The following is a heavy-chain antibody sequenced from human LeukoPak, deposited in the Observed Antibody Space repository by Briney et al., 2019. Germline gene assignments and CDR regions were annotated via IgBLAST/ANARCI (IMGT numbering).Heavy chain of an antibody. V-gene: IGHV1-2*02. D-gene: IGHD6-19*01. Sequence: HGASVKVSCKASGYTFTGYYMHWVRQAPGQGLEWMGWINPNSGGTNYAQKFQGRVTMTRDTSISTAYMELSRLRSDDTAVYYCARVGYSSANWFDPWGQGTLVTVSS. CDR1: GYTFTGYY. CDR3: ARVGYSSANWFDP. J-gene: IGHJ5*02. CDR2: INPNSGGT.